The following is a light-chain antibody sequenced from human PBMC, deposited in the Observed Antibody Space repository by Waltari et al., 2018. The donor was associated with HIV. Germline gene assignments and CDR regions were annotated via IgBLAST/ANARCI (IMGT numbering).Light chain of an antibody. CDR1: IMPYKY. CDR2: EGY. CDR3: YSTDSSGKGV. J-gene: IGLJ3*02. Sequence: SYELTQAPSVSVSPGQTARIPCFGPIMPYKYTFWYQQKSGQAPVVVIYEGYKRPPVIPERFSGSRSGTTATLTITGAQVDDEGDYYCYSTDSSGKGVFGGGTKLTVL. V-gene: IGLV3-10*01.